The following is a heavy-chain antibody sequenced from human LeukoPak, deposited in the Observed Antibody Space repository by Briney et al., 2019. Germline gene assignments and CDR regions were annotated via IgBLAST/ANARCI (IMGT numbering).Heavy chain of an antibody. CDR1: GGSFSGYY. Sequence: SETLSLTCAVYGGSFSGYYWSWIRQPPGKGLEWIGEINHSGSTNYNPSLKSRVTISVDTSKNQFSLKLGSVTAADTAVYYCASHIGYFDYWGQGTLVTVSS. V-gene: IGHV4-34*01. CDR3: ASHIGYFDY. CDR2: INHSGST. D-gene: IGHD5-12*01. J-gene: IGHJ4*02.